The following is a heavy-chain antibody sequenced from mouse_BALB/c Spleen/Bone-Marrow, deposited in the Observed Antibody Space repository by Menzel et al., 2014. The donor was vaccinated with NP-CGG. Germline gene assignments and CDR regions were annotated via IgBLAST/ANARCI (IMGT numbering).Heavy chain of an antibody. V-gene: IGHV1-54*01. J-gene: IGHJ3*01. D-gene: IGHD2-2*01. CDR3: ARNANWLFTY. Sequence: VQLQQSGAELVRPGTSVKVSCKASGYAFTTYLIEWVEQRPGQGLEWIGVINPGSGDTHYNEKFKDKATLTAGKSSSTAYMQLSSLTSDDSAVYFCARNANWLFTYWGQGALVTVSA. CDR1: GYAFTTYL. CDR2: INPGSGDT.